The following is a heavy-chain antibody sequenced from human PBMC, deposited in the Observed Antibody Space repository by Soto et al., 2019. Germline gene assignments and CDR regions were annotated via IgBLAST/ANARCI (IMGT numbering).Heavy chain of an antibody. CDR3: AKEGSGYSSLFYYFDY. D-gene: IGHD6-19*01. V-gene: IGHV3-23*01. J-gene: IGHJ4*02. CDR2: ISGGGGST. CDR1: GFTFSSYA. Sequence: GGSLRLSCAASGFTFSSYAMSWVRQAPGKGLEWVSAISGGGGSTYYADSVKGRFTISRDNSKNTLYLQMNSLRAEDTAVYYCAKEGSGYSSLFYYFDYWGQGTLVTVSS.